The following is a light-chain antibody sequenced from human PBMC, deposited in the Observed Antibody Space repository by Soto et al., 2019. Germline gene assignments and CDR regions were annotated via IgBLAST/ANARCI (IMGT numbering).Light chain of an antibody. CDR2: GAS. Sequence: EIVLTQSPGTLSLSPGERATLSCRASQSVSSSYLAWYQQKPGQAPRLLISGASSRATGIPDRFSGSGSGTDFTLTISRLEPEDFAVYYCQQYGSSPSYTFGQGTKVDIK. CDR1: QSVSSSY. J-gene: IGKJ2*01. CDR3: QQYGSSPSYT. V-gene: IGKV3-20*01.